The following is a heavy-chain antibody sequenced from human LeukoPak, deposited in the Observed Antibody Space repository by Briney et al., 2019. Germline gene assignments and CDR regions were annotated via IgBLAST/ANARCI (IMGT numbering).Heavy chain of an antibody. CDR2: ISYDGSNK. D-gene: IGHD3-22*01. Sequence: GGSLRLSCAASGFTFSSYGMHWVRQAPGKGLEWVAVISYDGSNKYYADSVKGRFTISRDNSKNTLYLQMNSLRAEDTAVYYCAKLPSVYYDSSGPLDYWGQGTLVTVSS. CDR1: GFTFSSYG. CDR3: AKLPSVYYDSSGPLDY. V-gene: IGHV3-30*18. J-gene: IGHJ4*02.